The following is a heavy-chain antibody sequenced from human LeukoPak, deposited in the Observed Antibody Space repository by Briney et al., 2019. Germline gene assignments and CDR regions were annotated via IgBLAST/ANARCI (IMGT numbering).Heavy chain of an antibody. CDR3: ARGLPLDY. J-gene: IGHJ4*02. CDR2: MNPNSGNT. Sequence: GASVKVSCKASGYTFTGYYMHWVRQAPGQGLEWMGWMNPNSGNTGYAQKFQGRVTMTRNTSISTAYMELSSLRSEDTAVYYCARGLPLDYWGQGTLVTVSS. V-gene: IGHV1-8*02. CDR1: GYTFTGYY.